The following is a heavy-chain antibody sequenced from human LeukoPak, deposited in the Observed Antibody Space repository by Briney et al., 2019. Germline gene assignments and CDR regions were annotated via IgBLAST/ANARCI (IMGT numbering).Heavy chain of an antibody. J-gene: IGHJ6*03. D-gene: IGHD3-10*01. CDR1: GFTFSSYW. CDR3: AREKVRGVIIRYMDV. V-gene: IGHV3-74*01. Sequence: GGSLRLSCAASGFTFSSYWMHWVRQAPGKGLVWVSRINSDGSSTSYADSVKGRFTISRDNAKNTLYLQMNSLRAEDTAVYYCAREKVRGVIIRYMDVWGKGTTVTISS. CDR2: INSDGSST.